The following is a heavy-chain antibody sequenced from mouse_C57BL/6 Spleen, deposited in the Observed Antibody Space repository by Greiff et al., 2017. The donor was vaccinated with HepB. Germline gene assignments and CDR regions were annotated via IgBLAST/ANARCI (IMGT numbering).Heavy chain of an antibody. Sequence: VQLKESGEGLVKPGGSLKLSCAASGFTFSSYAMSWVRQTPEKRLEWVAYISSGGDYIYYADTVKGRFTISRDNARNTLYLQMSSLKSEDTAMYYCTRDHYYGSTHYAMDYWGQGTSVTVSS. CDR3: TRDHYYGSTHYAMDY. J-gene: IGHJ4*01. V-gene: IGHV5-9-1*02. CDR1: GFTFSSYA. CDR2: ISSGGDYI. D-gene: IGHD1-1*01.